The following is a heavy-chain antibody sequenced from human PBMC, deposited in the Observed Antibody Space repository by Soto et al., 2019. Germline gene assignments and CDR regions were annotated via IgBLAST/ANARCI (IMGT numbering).Heavy chain of an antibody. CDR3: ARDCSGGSCYSGAFDI. CDR2: IIPIFGTA. Sequence: QVQLVQSGAEVKKPGSSVKVSCKASGGTFSSYAISWVRQAPGQGLEWMGGIIPIFGTANYAQKFQGRVTITADESTSTAYMELSSPRSEDTAVYYCARDCSGGSCYSGAFDIWGQGTMVTVSS. D-gene: IGHD2-15*01. V-gene: IGHV1-69*01. J-gene: IGHJ3*02. CDR1: GGTFSSYA.